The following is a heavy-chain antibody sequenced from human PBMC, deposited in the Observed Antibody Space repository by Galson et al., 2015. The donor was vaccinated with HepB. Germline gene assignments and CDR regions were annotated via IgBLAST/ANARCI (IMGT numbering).Heavy chain of an antibody. CDR3: ARDWAPASL. CDR1: GFSFSSYW. D-gene: IGHD3-16*01. Sequence: SLRLSCAASGFSFSSYWMSWVRQAPGKGLECVATIKTDGSAKQYVDSVRGRFTISRDNAKSSLFLQMNSLRGEDTAVYYCARDWAPASLWGQGTLVTASS. CDR2: IKTDGSAK. J-gene: IGHJ4*02. V-gene: IGHV3-7*01.